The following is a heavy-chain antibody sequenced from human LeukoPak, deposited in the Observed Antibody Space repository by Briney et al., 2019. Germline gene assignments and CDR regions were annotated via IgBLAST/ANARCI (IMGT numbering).Heavy chain of an antibody. CDR3: ARESAAAGTGFDY. CDR2: IYTSGST. D-gene: IGHD6-13*01. J-gene: IGHJ4*02. Sequence: SETLSLTCTVSGYSISSGSYYWSWIRQPAGKGLEWIGRIYTSGSTNYNPSLKSRVTISVDTSKNQFSLKLSSVTAADTAVYYCARESAAAGTGFDYWGQGTLVTVSS. CDR1: GYSISSGSYY. V-gene: IGHV4-61*02.